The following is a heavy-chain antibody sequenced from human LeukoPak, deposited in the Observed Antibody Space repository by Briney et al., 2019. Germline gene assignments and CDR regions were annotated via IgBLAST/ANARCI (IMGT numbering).Heavy chain of an antibody. D-gene: IGHD2/OR15-2a*01. CDR1: GFTFDDYT. Sequence: GGSLRLSCAASGFTFDDYTMHWVRQAPGKGLEWVSLISWDGGSTYYADSVKGRFTISRDNSKNSLYLQMNSLRTEDTALYYCAKDPEGTTFLGYWGQGTLVTVSS. CDR2: ISWDGGST. CDR3: AKDPEGTTFLGY. V-gene: IGHV3-43*01. J-gene: IGHJ4*02.